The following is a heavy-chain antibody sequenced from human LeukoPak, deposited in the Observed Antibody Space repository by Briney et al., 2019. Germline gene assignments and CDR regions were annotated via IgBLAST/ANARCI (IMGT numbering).Heavy chain of an antibody. J-gene: IGHJ6*02. Sequence: PGGSLRLSCAASGFTFSSYAMSWVRQAPGKGLEWVSAISGSGGSTYYADSVKGRFTISRDNSKNMLYLQMNSLRVDDTGVFYCAKLLGTIYPLWGMDVWGQGTTVTVSS. CDR2: ISGSGGST. CDR3: AKLLGTIYPLWGMDV. V-gene: IGHV3-23*01. D-gene: IGHD2-21*01. CDR1: GFTFSSYA.